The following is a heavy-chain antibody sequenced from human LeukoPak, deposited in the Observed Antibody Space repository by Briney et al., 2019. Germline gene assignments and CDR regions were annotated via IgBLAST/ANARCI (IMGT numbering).Heavy chain of an antibody. J-gene: IGHJ3*02. V-gene: IGHV4-39*01. CDR3: ARHAPGSIAARGAFDI. CDR1: GGSISSYY. Sequence: SETLSLTCTVSGGSISSYYWSWIRQPPGKGLEWIGSIYYSGSTYYNPSLKSRVTISVDTSKNQFSLKLSSVTAADTAVYYCARHAPGSIAARGAFDIWGQGTMVTVSS. D-gene: IGHD6-6*01. CDR2: IYYSGST.